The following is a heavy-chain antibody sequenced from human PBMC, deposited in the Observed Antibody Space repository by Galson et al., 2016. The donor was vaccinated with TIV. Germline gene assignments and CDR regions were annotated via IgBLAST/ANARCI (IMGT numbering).Heavy chain of an antibody. CDR2: IDWDDDK. Sequence: PALVNPTQTLTLTCTFSGFSLTTSGMCVSWIRQPPGKALEWLARIDWDDDKYYSTSLRTRLTISKGTSKNQVVLTMTNMDPVDTATYYCARRGPRGDTDYWGQGTFVTVSS. CDR1: GFSLTTSGMC. V-gene: IGHV2-70*11. J-gene: IGHJ4*02. CDR3: ARRGPRGDTDY.